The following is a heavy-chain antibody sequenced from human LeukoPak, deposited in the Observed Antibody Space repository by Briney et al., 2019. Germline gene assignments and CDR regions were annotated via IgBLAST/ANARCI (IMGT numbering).Heavy chain of an antibody. J-gene: IGHJ5*02. CDR1: GGTFSSYA. CDR2: IIPIFGTA. Sequence: SVKVSCKASGGTFSSYAISWVRQAPGQGLEWMGGIIPIFGTANYAQKFQGRVTITADESTSTAYMELSSLRSEDTAVYYCASVLIAVAGTRGWFDPWGQGTLVTVSS. V-gene: IGHV1-69*01. D-gene: IGHD6-19*01. CDR3: ASVLIAVAGTRGWFDP.